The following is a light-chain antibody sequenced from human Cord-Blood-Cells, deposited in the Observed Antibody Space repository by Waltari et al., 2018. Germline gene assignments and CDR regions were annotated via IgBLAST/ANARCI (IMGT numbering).Light chain of an antibody. CDR3: QQYNNWPMYT. Sequence: EIVMTQSPATLSVSPGERATLSCRASQSVSSNLAWYQHKPGQAPRLLIYGASTSATGIPSRFIGSGSGTKFTLTTSSRQSEDFSVYYCQQYNNWPMYTFGQGTKLEIK. CDR1: QSVSSN. V-gene: IGKV3-15*01. J-gene: IGKJ2*01. CDR2: GAS.